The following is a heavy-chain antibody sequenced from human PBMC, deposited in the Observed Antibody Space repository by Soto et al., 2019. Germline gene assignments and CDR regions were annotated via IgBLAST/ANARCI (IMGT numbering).Heavy chain of an antibody. CDR3: ASRGEGGYSGYDLDCSWFVP. Sequence: QVQLVQSGAEVKKPGSSVKVSCKASGGTFSSYAISWVRQAPGQGLEWMGGIIPIFGTANYAQKFQGRVTITADASXXPXYXXLSSLRSEDTAVYYCASRGEGGYSGYDLDCSWFVPWGQGTLVTVSS. J-gene: IGHJ5*02. V-gene: IGHV1-69*12. CDR2: IIPIFGTA. D-gene: IGHD5-12*01. CDR1: GGTFSSYA.